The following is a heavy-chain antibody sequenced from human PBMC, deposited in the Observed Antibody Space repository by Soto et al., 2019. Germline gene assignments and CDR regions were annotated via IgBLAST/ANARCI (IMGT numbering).Heavy chain of an antibody. D-gene: IGHD6-13*01. V-gene: IGHV4-34*01. CDR3: ARPGFDSSSYKNNNWFDP. J-gene: IGHJ5*02. CDR2: INHSGST. Sequence: SETLSLTCAVYGGSFSGYYWSWIRQPPGKGLEWIGEINHSGSTNYNPSLKSRVTISVDTSKNQFSLKLSSVTAADTAVYYCARPGFDSSSYKNNNWFDPWGQGTLVTVSS. CDR1: GGSFSGYY.